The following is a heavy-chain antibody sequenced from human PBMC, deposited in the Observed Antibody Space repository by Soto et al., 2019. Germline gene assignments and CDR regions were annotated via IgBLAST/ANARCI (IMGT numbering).Heavy chain of an antibody. D-gene: IGHD1-1*01. J-gene: IGHJ4*02. CDR3: ARHRRETGTYAQPLDH. CDR1: ECSISSTSYY. Sequence: SESLSLTCPVSECSISSTSYYWAWVRQPPEKGLEWIGAISYGGNTYHNPSLRGRVTMFVDTSKSQFSLDLTSVTAADTALYYCARHRRETGTYAQPLDHWGQGTLVTVSS. V-gene: IGHV4-39*01. CDR2: ISYGGNT.